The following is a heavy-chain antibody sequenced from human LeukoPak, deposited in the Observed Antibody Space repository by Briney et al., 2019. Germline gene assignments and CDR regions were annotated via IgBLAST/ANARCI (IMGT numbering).Heavy chain of an antibody. Sequence: ASVKVSCKTSGYIFIGYYIHWVRQAPGQGLEWRGWINLNSGGTTYAQNFQGRVTMTRDTSISTAYMELSRLRSDDTAVYFCAKDAVTVATPYFDFWGQGTLVTVSS. CDR2: INLNSGGT. D-gene: IGHD4-11*01. J-gene: IGHJ4*02. CDR1: GYIFIGYY. V-gene: IGHV1-2*02. CDR3: AKDAVTVATPYFDF.